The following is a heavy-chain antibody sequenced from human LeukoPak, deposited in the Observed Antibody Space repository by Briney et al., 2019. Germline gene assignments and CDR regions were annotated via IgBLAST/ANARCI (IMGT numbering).Heavy chain of an antibody. CDR2: IYHSGST. CDR3: ARVYTANGPGGY. J-gene: IGHJ4*02. Sequence: SETLSLTCAASGYSISSGSYWGWIRQPPGKGLEWIGSIYHSGSTYYNPSLKSRVTISVDTSKNQFSLKLSSVTAADTAVYYCARVYTANGPGGYWGQGTLVTVSS. CDR1: GYSISSGSY. D-gene: IGHD1-1*01. V-gene: IGHV4-38-2*01.